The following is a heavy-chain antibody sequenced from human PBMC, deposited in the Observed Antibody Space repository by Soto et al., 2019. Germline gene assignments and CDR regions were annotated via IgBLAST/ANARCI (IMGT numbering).Heavy chain of an antibody. J-gene: IGHJ6*02. CDR1: GGSRSRGDSY. CDR2: LYSTGST. D-gene: IGHD3-10*01. Sequence: PSETVSLTCTVSGGSRSRGDSYWRWIRQHPGGDRKWLGYLYSTGSTSYNPSLQSRVSLSVDTSKNQFSLHLSSVTAADTAVYYCARALPQRPGRNMAVGGQGTTVTVSS. CDR3: ARALPQRPGRNMAV. V-gene: IGHV4-31*03.